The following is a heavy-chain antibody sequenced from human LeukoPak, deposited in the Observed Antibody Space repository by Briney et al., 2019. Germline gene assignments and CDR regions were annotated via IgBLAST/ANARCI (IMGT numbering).Heavy chain of an antibody. D-gene: IGHD4-17*01. CDR3: ARGRYGDYDYYYMDV. Sequence: PSETLSLTCAVYGGSFSGYYWSWIRQPPGKGLEWIREINHSGSTNYNPSLKSRVTISVDTSKNQFSLKLSSVTAANTAVYYCARGRYGDYDYYYMDVWGKGTTVTVSS. CDR1: GGSFSGYY. CDR2: INHSGST. J-gene: IGHJ6*03. V-gene: IGHV4-34*01.